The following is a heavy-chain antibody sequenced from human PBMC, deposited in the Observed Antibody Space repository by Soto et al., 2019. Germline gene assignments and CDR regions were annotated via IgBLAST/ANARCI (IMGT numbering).Heavy chain of an antibody. J-gene: IGHJ6*02. Sequence: ASVKVSCQASGGTFSSYALRWVRQAPRQGLEWMGSISAYNGNTNYSQKLQGRATMTTDTSTSTAYMELRSLRSGYTAVYYCARDLGGYDFWRGYYCLVYYYYGMDVWGQGTTVTVS. D-gene: IGHD3-3*01. CDR1: GGTFSSYA. V-gene: IGHV1-18*04. CDR2: ISAYNGNT. CDR3: ARDLGGYDFWRGYYCLVYYYYGMDV.